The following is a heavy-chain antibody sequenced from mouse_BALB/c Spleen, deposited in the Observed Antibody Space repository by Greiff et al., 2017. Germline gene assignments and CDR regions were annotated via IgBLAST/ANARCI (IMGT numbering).Heavy chain of an antibody. CDR2: INPSNGGT. CDR3: TTHYYGYAMDY. J-gene: IGHJ4*01. V-gene: IGHV1S81*02. Sequence: VHLVESGAELVKPGASVKLSCKASGYTFTSYYMYWVKQRPGQGLEWIGEINPSNGGTNFNEKFKSKATLTVDKSSSTAYMQLSSLTSEDSAVYYCTTHYYGYAMDYWGQGTSVTVSS. D-gene: IGHD1-2*01. CDR1: GYTFTSYY.